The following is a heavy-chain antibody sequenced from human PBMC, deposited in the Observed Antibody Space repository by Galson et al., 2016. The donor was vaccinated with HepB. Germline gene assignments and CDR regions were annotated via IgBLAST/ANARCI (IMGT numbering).Heavy chain of an antibody. D-gene: IGHD3-10*01. V-gene: IGHV4-59*12. CDR3: ARVYYPNWFDP. CDR1: GASISSYY. J-gene: IGHJ5*02. Sequence: SETLSLTCTVSGASISSYYWSWIRQPPGKGLEWIGNIYYSGSTKDNPSLKSRVTISVDTSKNQFSLNLSSVTAADTAVYYCARVYYPNWFDPWGQGTLVTVSS. CDR2: IYYSGST.